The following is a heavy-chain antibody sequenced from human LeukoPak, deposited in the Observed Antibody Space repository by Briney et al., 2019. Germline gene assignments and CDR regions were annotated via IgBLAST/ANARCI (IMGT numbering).Heavy chain of an antibody. D-gene: IGHD3-10*01. CDR2: INHSGST. Sequence: SETLSLTCAVSGGTFSGYYWSWIRQPPGKGLEWMGEINHSGSTNYNPSLRRRSTTSVATSKNQCSLKRSSVTAADTAVYYGAARYLWFGRYFDYWGQGTPVTVSS. CDR3: AARYLWFGRYFDY. J-gene: IGHJ4*02. CDR1: GGTFSGYY. V-gene: IGHV4-34*08.